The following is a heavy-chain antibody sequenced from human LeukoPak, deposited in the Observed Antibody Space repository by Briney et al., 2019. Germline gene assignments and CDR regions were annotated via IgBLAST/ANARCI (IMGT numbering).Heavy chain of an antibody. J-gene: IGHJ6*02. Sequence: SETLSLTCAVYGGSFSGYYWSWIRQPPGKGLEWIGEINHSGSTNYNPSLKSRVTISVDTSKNQFSLKLSSVTAADTAVYYCARGRKCRGWPRYYYYGMDVWGQGTTVTVSS. CDR3: ARGRKCRGWPRYYYYGMDV. CDR2: INHSGST. V-gene: IGHV4-34*01. D-gene: IGHD6-19*01. CDR1: GGSFSGYY.